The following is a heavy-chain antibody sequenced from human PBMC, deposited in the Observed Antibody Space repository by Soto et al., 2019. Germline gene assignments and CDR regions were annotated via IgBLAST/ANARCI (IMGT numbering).Heavy chain of an antibody. CDR1: GYTFTSYY. CDR3: ARVDRGGLRYFDWLFLFAY. CDR2: INPSGGST. D-gene: IGHD3-9*01. J-gene: IGHJ4*02. V-gene: IGHV1-46*03. Sequence: ASVKVSCKASGYTFTSYYMHWVRQAPGQGLEWMGIINPSGGSTSYAQKFQGRVTMTRDTSTSTVYMELSSLRSEDTAVYYCARVDRGGLRYFDWLFLFAYWGQGTLVTVSS.